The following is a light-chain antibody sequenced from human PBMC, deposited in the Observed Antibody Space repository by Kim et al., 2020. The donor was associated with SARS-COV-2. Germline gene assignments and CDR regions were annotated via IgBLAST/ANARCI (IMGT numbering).Light chain of an antibody. CDR2: DVD. J-gene: IGLJ1*01. CDR3: ASYAVAYTYV. CDR1: SNDIGQYNY. Sequence: GQSISISCTDNSNDIGQYNYVSWYRQHPSKAPQLLIYDVDRRPSGFPHRFSGSKSGNTASLAISGLLPEDQGDYYCASYAVAYTYVFGTGTKVTVL. V-gene: IGLV2-11*03.